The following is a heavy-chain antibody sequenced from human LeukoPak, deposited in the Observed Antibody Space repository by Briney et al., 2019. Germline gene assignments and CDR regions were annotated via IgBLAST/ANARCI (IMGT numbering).Heavy chain of an antibody. D-gene: IGHD3-3*01. CDR2: IYYSGST. CDR3: ARGVYYDFWSGYYTALDY. J-gene: IGHJ4*02. Sequence: SETLSLTCTVSGGSISSYYWSWIRQPPGKGLEWIGYIYYSGSTNYNPSLKSRVTISVDTSKNQFSLKLSSVTAADTGVYYCARGVYYDFWSGYYTALDYWGQGTLVTVSS. CDR1: GGSISSYY. V-gene: IGHV4-59*01.